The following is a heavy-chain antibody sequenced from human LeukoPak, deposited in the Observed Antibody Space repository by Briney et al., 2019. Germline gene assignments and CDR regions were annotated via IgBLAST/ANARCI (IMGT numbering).Heavy chain of an antibody. CDR2: ISGSGGST. D-gene: IGHD3-22*01. CDR3: AKDIAPYYYDSSGYGSFDY. J-gene: IGHJ4*02. Sequence: GGSLRLSCAASGFTFSSYAMSWVRQAPGKGLEWVSAISGSGGSTYYADSVKGRFTISRDNSKNTLYLQMNSLRAEDPAVYYCAKDIAPYYYDSSGYGSFDYWGQGTLVTVSS. V-gene: IGHV3-23*01. CDR1: GFTFSSYA.